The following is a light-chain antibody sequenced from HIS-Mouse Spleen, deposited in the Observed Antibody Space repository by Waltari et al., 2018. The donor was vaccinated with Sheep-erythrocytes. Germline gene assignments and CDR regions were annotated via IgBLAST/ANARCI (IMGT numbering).Light chain of an antibody. Sequence: QSALTQPASVSGSPGQSITISCPGTSSDGGGSNYVPWYQQHPGKAPKLMIYEVSNRPSGVSNRFSGSKSGNTASLTISGLQAEDEADYYCSSYTSSSTLVFGGGTKLTVL. V-gene: IGLV2-14*01. J-gene: IGLJ3*02. CDR2: EVS. CDR1: SSDGGGSNY. CDR3: SSYTSSSTLV.